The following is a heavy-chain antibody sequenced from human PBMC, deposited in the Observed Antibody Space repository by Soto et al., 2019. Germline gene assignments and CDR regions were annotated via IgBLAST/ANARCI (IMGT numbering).Heavy chain of an antibody. D-gene: IGHD3-16*01. CDR3: ARDLGSYAMPTPYFAY. Sequence: GGSLRLSCAASGFTFSSYAMHWVRQAPGKGLEWVAVISYDGSNKYYADSVKGRFTISRDNSKNTLYLQMNSLRAEDTAVYYCARDLGSYAMPTPYFAYWGQGTLVTVSS. J-gene: IGHJ4*02. V-gene: IGHV3-30-3*01. CDR1: GFTFSSYA. CDR2: ISYDGSNK.